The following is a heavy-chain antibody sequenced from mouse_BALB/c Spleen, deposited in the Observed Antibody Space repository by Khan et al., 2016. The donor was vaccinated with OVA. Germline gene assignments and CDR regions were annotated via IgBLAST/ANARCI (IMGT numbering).Heavy chain of an antibody. J-gene: IGHJ2*01. Sequence: QVQLQQSGAELAKPGASVKMSCKASGYTFINYWILWVKQRPGQGLVGIGYINPSTGYTDYNQNFKDKTTLTADKSSSPVYMQLSSLTSEDSAVYYWARRRLRWDFDYWGQGTTLTVSS. V-gene: IGHV1-7*01. CDR3: ARRRLRWDFDY. CDR1: GYTFINYW. D-gene: IGHD1-1*01. CDR2: INPSTGYT.